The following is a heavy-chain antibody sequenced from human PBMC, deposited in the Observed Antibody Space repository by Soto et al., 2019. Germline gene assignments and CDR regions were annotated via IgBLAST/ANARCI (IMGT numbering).Heavy chain of an antibody. CDR1: GDSISSVNW. CDR2: IYHSGST. D-gene: IGHD2-8*01. Sequence: SETLSLTCGVSGDSISSVNWWSWVRHSPGRGLEWIGEIYHSGSTNYNPSLKSRVTVSVDKSKNQFSLQLTSVTAADTAVYYCATFSGFFTISPFDAWGQGILVTAPQ. CDR3: ATFSGFFTISPFDA. J-gene: IGHJ5*02. V-gene: IGHV4-4*02.